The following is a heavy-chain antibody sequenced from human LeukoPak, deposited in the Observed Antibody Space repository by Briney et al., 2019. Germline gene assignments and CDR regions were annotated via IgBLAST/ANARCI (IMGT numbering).Heavy chain of an antibody. V-gene: IGHV1-2*02. CDR3: ARDRYGDGFAHFDY. D-gene: IGHD5-24*01. CDR2: ITPSGGT. J-gene: IGHJ4*02. Sequence: ASVKASCKASGYTFTSYAIHWVRQAPGQGLEWMGWITPSGGTNYPQKFQGRVAITRDTSITTAYMDLSRLTSDDTAVYYCARDRYGDGFAHFDYWGQGALVTVSS. CDR1: GYTFTSYA.